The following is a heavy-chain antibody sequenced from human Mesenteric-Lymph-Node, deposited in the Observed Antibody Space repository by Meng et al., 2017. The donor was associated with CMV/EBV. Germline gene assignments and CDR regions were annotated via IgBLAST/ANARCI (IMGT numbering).Heavy chain of an antibody. Sequence: GGSLRLSCAASGFTFSSYAMSWVRQAPGKGLEWVSVIYSGGSSTYYADSVKGRFTISRDNAKNTLYLQMNSLRAEDTAVYYCARLADRGYSYATWIDYWGQGTLVTVSS. V-gene: IGHV3-23*03. CDR1: GFTFSSYA. D-gene: IGHD5-18*01. J-gene: IGHJ4*02. CDR2: IYSGGSST. CDR3: ARLADRGYSYATWIDY.